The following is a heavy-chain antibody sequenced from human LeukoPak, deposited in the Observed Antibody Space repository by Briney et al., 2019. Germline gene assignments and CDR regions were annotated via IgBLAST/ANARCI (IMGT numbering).Heavy chain of an antibody. CDR3: ARGGGTYYYGSGSIDY. CDR1: GGSISSGGYY. CDR2: IYHSGST. D-gene: IGHD3-10*01. V-gene: IGHV4-30-2*01. J-gene: IGHJ4*02. Sequence: PSETLSLTCTVSGGSISSGGYYWSWIRQPPGKGLEWIGYIYHSGSTYYNPSLKSRVTISVDTSKNQFSLKLSSETAADTAVYYCARGGGTYYYGSGSIDYWGQGTLVTVSS.